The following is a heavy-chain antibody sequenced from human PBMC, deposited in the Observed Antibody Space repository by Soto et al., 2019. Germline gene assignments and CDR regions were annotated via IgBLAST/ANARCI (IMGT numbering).Heavy chain of an antibody. J-gene: IGHJ4*02. CDR3: ARARLDTPALDY. CDR2: ISYDGNNK. CDR1: GFTFSPYA. Sequence: QVQLVESGGGVVQPGRSLRLSCAASGFTFSPYAMHWVRQAPSKGLEWVAVISYDGNNKNYADSVKGRLAISRDNSRNTLYLQMNSLRAEDTAVYYCARARLDTPALDYWGQGTLVTVSS. V-gene: IGHV3-30*09. D-gene: IGHD2-2*01.